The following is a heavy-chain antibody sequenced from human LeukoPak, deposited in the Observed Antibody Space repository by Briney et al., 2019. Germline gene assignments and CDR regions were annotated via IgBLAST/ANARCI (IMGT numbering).Heavy chain of an antibody. V-gene: IGHV4-4*07. CDR1: GGSISSYY. J-gene: IGHJ4*02. Sequence: SETLSLTCTVSGGSISSYYWSWIRQPAGKGLEWIGRFYTSGSTNYNPSLKSRLTMSVDTSKNQFSLKLSSVTAADTAVYYCASDYDSSGSCYWGQGTLVTVSS. CDR3: ASDYDSSGSCY. D-gene: IGHD3-22*01. CDR2: FYTSGST.